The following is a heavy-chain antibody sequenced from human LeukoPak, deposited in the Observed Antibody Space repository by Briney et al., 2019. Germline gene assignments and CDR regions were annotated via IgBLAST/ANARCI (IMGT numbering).Heavy chain of an antibody. CDR2: IYPDDSDT. CDR1: GYSFYTYW. V-gene: IGHV5-51*01. J-gene: IGHJ4*02. Sequence: GESLKISGKGSGYSFYTYWIAWVRQMPGKGLEWMGIIYPDDSDTRYSPSFQGQVTISADKSIDTAYLQWRSLKASDTGMYYCVRQSLGEFKYWGQGTLVTVSS. D-gene: IGHD3-10*01. CDR3: VRQSLGEFKY.